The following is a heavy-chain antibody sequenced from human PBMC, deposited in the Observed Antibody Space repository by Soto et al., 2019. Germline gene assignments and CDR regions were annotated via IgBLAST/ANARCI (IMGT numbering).Heavy chain of an antibody. J-gene: IGHJ4*02. CDR3: ARTPRE. Sequence: QVQLQESGPGLVKPSQTLSLTCTVSGGSISSGGYYWSWIRQHTWKGLEWIGYIYYSGSTDYNPCHTCRVTITADASKNHFSLKLSSVTAADTAVYDCARTPREWGQGTLVTVSS. D-gene: IGHD2-15*01. CDR1: GGSISSGGYY. V-gene: IGHV4-31*03. CDR2: IYYSGST.